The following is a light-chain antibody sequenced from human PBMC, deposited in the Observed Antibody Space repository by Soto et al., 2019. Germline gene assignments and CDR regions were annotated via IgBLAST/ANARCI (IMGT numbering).Light chain of an antibody. V-gene: IGKV1-5*03. CDR2: KAS. Sequence: DIQMTQSPSTLSGSVGDRVTITCRASQTISSWLAWYQQKPGKAPKLLIYKASTLKSGVPSRFSGSGSGTEFTLTISSLQPDDVATYYCQHYNSYSEAFGQGTKVVLK. J-gene: IGKJ1*01. CDR3: QHYNSYSEA. CDR1: QTISSW.